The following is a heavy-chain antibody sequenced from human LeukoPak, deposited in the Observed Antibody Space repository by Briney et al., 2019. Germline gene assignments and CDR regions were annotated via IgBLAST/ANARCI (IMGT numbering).Heavy chain of an antibody. V-gene: IGHV3-30*04. Sequence: EGSLRLSCAASGFTFSSYAMNWVRQAPGKGLEWVAIISYDGSNKYYADSVKGRFTISRDKSKNTLYLQMNSLRAEDTAVYYCARGLSGYASSLGYWGQGTLVTVSA. CDR2: ISYDGSNK. CDR3: ARGLSGYASSLGY. D-gene: IGHD6-6*01. CDR1: GFTFSSYA. J-gene: IGHJ4*02.